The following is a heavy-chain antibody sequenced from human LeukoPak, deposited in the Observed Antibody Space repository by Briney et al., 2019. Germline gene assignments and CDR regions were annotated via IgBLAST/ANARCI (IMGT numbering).Heavy chain of an antibody. CDR3: VRHYRPPQDSRAAKPTGYYYYYMDV. J-gene: IGHJ6*03. D-gene: IGHD3-16*02. Sequence: GESLKISCQGSGYTFPIYWIGWLRQTPGKGLEWMGIIYPSDSHTIYSPSFQGQVTVSADKSISIAYLQWSSLKASDTAIYYCVRHYRPPQDSRAAKPTGYYYYYMDVWGTGTTVIVSS. CDR2: IYPSDSHT. V-gene: IGHV5-51*01. CDR1: GYTFPIYW.